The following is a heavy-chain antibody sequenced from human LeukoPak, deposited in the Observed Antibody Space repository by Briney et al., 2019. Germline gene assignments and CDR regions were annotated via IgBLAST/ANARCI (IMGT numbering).Heavy chain of an antibody. D-gene: IGHD6-6*01. CDR3: ALSIAARPVDY. V-gene: IGHV3-48*01. CDR2: ISSSSSTI. CDR1: GFTFSSYS. Sequence: GGSLRLSCAASGFTFSSYSMNWVRQAPGKGLEWVSYISSSSSTIYYADSVKGRFTISRDNAKISLYLQMNSLRAEDTAVYYCALSIAARPVDYWGQGTLVTVSS. J-gene: IGHJ4*02.